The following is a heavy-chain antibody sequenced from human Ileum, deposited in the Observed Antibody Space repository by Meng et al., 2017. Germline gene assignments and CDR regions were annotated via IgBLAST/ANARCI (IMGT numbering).Heavy chain of an antibody. CDR3: ARDHWGSLDY. CDR2: AGT. Sequence: QVQLPGSGPGLGRPSETRSLICPVSGGSVSTSDYQWGWIRQPPGKGLEWIGYAGTNYNPSLKSRVTISVDTSKRQFSLKLTSVTAADTAVYYCARDHWGSLDYWGQGILVTVSS. D-gene: IGHD7-27*01. J-gene: IGHJ4*02. CDR1: GGSVSTSDYQ. V-gene: IGHV4-61*08.